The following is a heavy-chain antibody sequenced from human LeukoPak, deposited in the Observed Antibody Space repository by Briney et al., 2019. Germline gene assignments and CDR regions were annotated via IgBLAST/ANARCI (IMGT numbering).Heavy chain of an antibody. Sequence: PSETLSLTCTVSGGSISNYHWSWIRQPAGKGLEWIGQIHTSGSTNYNPPLKSRVTMSIDTTEDQVSLTIRSVTAADTAFYYCARRGISSGWSFDYWGQGTLVTVSS. CDR2: IHTSGST. V-gene: IGHV4-4*07. CDR1: GGSISNYH. D-gene: IGHD6-19*01. J-gene: IGHJ4*02. CDR3: ARRGISSGWSFDY.